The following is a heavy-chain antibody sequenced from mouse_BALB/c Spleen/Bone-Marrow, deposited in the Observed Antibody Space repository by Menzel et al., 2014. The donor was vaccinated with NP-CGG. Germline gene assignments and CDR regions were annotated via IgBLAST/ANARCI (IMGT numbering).Heavy chain of an antibody. CDR3: ARVLRPHYYAMDY. V-gene: IGHV5-4*02. CDR1: GFTFSDYY. J-gene: IGHJ4*01. D-gene: IGHD1-2*01. CDR2: ISDGGSYT. Sequence: EVMLVESGGGLVKPGGSLKLSCAASGFTFSDYYMYWVRQTPEKRLEWVATISDGGSYTYYPDSVKGRFTISRDNAKSNLYLQMSSLKSEDTAMYYCARVLRPHYYAMDYWGQGTSVTVSS.